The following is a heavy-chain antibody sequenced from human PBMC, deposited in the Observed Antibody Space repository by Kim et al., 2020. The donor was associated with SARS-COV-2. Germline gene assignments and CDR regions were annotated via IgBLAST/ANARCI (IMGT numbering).Heavy chain of an antibody. CDR3: ARASPDREDAFDI. V-gene: IGHV4-31*03. J-gene: IGHJ3*02. CDR2: IYYSGST. D-gene: IGHD3-22*01. Sequence: SETLSLTCTVSGGSISSGGYYWSWNRQHPGKGLEWFGYIYYSGSTYYNPSLKRRVTITVDTSKNQFSLKLSSVTAADTAVYYCARASPDREDAFDIWGQGTMVTVSS. CDR1: GGSISSGGYY.